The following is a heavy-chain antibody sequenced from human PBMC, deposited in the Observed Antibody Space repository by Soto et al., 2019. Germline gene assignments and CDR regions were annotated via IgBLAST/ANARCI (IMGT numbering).Heavy chain of an antibody. D-gene: IGHD3-10*01. V-gene: IGHV3-74*01. Sequence: EVQLVESGGGLVQPGGSLRLSCAASGFTFSAYWIHWVRQAPGKGLMWVSRIKGDGSITNYADSVKGRFTVSRDNAKNTLYLQMSRLREEAAALYYCARGIRGHYGKDVWGQGTSVSVSS. CDR1: GFTFSAYW. CDR3: ARGIRGHYGKDV. CDR2: IKGDGSIT. J-gene: IGHJ6*02.